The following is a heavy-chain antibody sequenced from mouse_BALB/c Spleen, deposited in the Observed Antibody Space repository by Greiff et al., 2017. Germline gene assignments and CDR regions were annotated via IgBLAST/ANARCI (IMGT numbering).Heavy chain of an antibody. Sequence: VQLQQSGAELVKPGASVKLSCTASGFNIKDTYMHWVKQRPEQGLEWIGRIDPANGNTKYDPKFQGKATITADTSSNTAYLQLSSLTSEDTAVYYCARRGYRYDERTDYWGQGTTLTVSS. J-gene: IGHJ2*01. V-gene: IGHV14-3*02. CDR3: ARRGYRYDERTDY. CDR1: GFNIKDTY. CDR2: IDPANGNT. D-gene: IGHD2-14*01.